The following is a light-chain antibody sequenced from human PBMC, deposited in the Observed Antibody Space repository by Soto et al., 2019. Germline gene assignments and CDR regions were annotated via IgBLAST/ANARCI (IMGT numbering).Light chain of an antibody. CDR2: EVS. V-gene: IGLV2-8*01. CDR1: RSDIGDYNF. CDR3: SSYAATNNFVV. Sequence: QSALTQPPSASGSPGQSVTISCTGTRSDIGDYNFLSWYQQHPGKAPKLMIYEVSKRASGVPDRFSGSKSGNTASLTVSGLQAEDEAAYYCSSYAATNNFVVFGGGTQLTVL. J-gene: IGLJ2*01.